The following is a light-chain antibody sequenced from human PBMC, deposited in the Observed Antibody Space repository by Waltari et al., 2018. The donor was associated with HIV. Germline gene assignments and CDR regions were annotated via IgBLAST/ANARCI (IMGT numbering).Light chain of an antibody. CDR3: MQTLQTPFT. J-gene: IGKJ2*01. V-gene: IGKV2-28*01. CDR1: QTLRSSGGFTY. Sequence: VAPGEQAFISCKSNQTLRSSGGFTYLDWFLQKSGQSPHLLIYLSSFRASGVPARFSGRGSGTDFTLIITDVEPEDVGVYYCMQTLQTPFTFGQGTKLEL. CDR2: LSS.